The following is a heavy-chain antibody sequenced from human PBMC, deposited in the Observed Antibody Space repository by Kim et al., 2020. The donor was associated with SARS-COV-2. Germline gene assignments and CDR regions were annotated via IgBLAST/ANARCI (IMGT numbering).Heavy chain of an antibody. D-gene: IGHD2-15*01. CDR2: IYYSGSI. CDR3: ARDHGVGYCSGGSCYPYGTDV. Sequence: SETLSLTCTVSGGSISSGAYYWSWIRQHPGKGLEWIGYIYYSGSIYYNPSLKSRVTISVDTSKNQFSLQLSSVTAADTAVYYCARDHGVGYCSGGSCYPYGTDVWGQGTTVTVSS. J-gene: IGHJ6*02. CDR1: GGSISSGAYY. V-gene: IGHV4-31*03.